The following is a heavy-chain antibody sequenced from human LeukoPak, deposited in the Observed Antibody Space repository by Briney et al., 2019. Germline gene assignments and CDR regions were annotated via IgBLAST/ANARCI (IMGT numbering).Heavy chain of an antibody. Sequence: AASVKVSCKASGYTFTGYYMHWVRQAPGQGREWMGRINPNSGGTNYAQKFQGRVTMTRDTSISTAYMELSRLRSDDTAVYYCARQFSRYYYDSSGDYWGQGTLVTVSS. V-gene: IGHV1-2*06. J-gene: IGHJ4*02. CDR3: ARQFSRYYYDSSGDY. D-gene: IGHD3-22*01. CDR1: GYTFTGYY. CDR2: INPNSGGT.